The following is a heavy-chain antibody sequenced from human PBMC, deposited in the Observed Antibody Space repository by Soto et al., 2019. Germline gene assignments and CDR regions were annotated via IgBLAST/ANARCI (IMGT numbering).Heavy chain of an antibody. CDR3: ARDDGYGDHESFQL. V-gene: IGHV3-33*01. D-gene: IGHD4-17*01. CDR1: GFTFSNCG. Sequence: QEQLVESGGGVVQPGRSLRLSCAASGFTFSNCGMHWVRQAPGKGLEWVAVIWNDGRTKYYADSVKGRFTVSRDDSKNTLYLQVAILRAEDTAVYYCARDDGYGDHESFQLWVQGTLVIVSS. J-gene: IGHJ1*01. CDR2: IWNDGRTK.